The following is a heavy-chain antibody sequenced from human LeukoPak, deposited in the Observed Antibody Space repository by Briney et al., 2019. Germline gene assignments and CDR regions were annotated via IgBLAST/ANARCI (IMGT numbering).Heavy chain of an antibody. Sequence: KPGESLKISCKDSGYSFTTYWIGWVRRMPGKGLEWMGIIYPAVSDTRYSPSFQGQVTISADKSINTAYLQWSSLKASDTAMYYCARAVQQLVSLGGYYYYMDVWGKGTTVTVSS. CDR3: ARAVQQLVSLGGYYYYMDV. V-gene: IGHV5-51*01. CDR1: GYSFTTYW. CDR2: IYPAVSDT. J-gene: IGHJ6*03. D-gene: IGHD6-13*01.